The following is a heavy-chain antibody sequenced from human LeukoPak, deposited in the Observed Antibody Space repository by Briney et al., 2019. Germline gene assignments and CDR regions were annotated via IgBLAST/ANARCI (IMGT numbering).Heavy chain of an antibody. CDR1: GFTFSSYG. CDR2: ISYDGSNK. CDR3: AKGHYLEGYGDYPPRPGDI. D-gene: IGHD4-17*01. V-gene: IGHV3-30*18. Sequence: PGGSLRLSCAASGFTFSSYGMHWVRQAPGKGLEWVAVISYDGSNKYYADSVKGRFTISRDNSKNTLYLQMNSLRAEDTAVYYCAKGHYLEGYGDYPPRPGDIWGQGTMVTVSS. J-gene: IGHJ3*02.